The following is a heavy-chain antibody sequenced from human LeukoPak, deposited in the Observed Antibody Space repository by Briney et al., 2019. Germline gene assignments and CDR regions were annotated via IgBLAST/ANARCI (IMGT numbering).Heavy chain of an antibody. V-gene: IGHV3-21*01. D-gene: IGHD6-6*01. J-gene: IGHJ4*02. CDR2: ISSSSSYI. CDR1: GFTFSSYS. CDR3: ARGSKNSIALDY. Sequence: GGSLRLSCAASGFTFSSYSVNWVRQAPGKGLEWVSSISSSSSYIYYADSVKGRFTISRDNAKNSLYLQMNSLRAEDTAVYYCARGSKNSIALDYWGQGTLVTVSS.